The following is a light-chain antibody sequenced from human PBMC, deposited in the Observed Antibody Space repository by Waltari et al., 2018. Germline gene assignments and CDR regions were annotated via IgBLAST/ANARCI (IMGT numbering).Light chain of an antibody. CDR1: SRDVGNYNL. J-gene: IGLJ7*01. CDR3: CSYTGSYTFV. CDR2: DVV. V-gene: IGLV2-11*01. Sequence: QSALTQPPPVSGHPAQLGTISSSGISRDVGNYNLASWYQQHPGNAPKLLIYDVVKRPSGVPDRFSGSKSGNTASLTISGLQTEDEADYYCCSYTGSYTFVFGGGTQLTVL.